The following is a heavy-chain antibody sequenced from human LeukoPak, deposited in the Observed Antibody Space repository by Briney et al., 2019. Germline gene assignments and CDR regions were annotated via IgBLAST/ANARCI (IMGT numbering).Heavy chain of an antibody. D-gene: IGHD2-21*01. J-gene: IGHJ4*02. CDR2: IFYTGSD. CDR3: ARRVGILYVTDYYFDT. CDR1: GVSISTGDYY. Sequence: PSETLSLTCTVSGVSISTGDYYWDWIRQPPGKKLEWVGSIFYTGSDYYNPSLKSRVTISIDTSENQFSLNLSSVTAADTAVYYCARRVGILYVTDYYFDTWGQGTLVTVSS. V-gene: IGHV4-39*01.